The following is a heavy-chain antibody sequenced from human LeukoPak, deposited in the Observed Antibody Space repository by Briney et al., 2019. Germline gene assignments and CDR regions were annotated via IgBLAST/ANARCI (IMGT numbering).Heavy chain of an antibody. CDR2: ISSTGTTM. V-gene: IGHV3-48*03. Sequence: GGSLRLSCAVSGLTFSSYDMSWVRQAPGKGREWVSYISSTGTTMQYADSVRGRFTLARDNTQNSLYLQMNSLRAEDTADYFCARGTQSPVSGYFDFRRQGTLVTVSS. D-gene: IGHD3-10*01. CDR3: ARGTQSPVSGYFDF. CDR1: GLTFSSYD. J-gene: IGHJ4*02.